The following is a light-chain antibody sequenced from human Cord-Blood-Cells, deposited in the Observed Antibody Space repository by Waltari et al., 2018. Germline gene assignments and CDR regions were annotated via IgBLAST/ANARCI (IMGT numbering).Light chain of an antibody. CDR2: AAS. V-gene: IGKV1-39*01. J-gene: IGKJ2*03. Sequence: DIQMTQSPSSLSASVGDRVTITCRVSQSISSYLNWYQQKPGKAPKLLIYAASSLQSGVPSRFSGSGSGTYFTLTIISLQPEDFATYYCQQSYSTPQSFGQGTKLEIK. CDR3: QQSYSTPQS. CDR1: QSISSY.